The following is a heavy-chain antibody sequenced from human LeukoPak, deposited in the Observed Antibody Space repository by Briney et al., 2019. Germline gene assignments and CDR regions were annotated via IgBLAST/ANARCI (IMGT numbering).Heavy chain of an antibody. V-gene: IGHV4-59*01. CDR1: GGSISSYY. Sequence: SETLSLTCTVSGGSISSYYWSWIRQPPGKGLEWIGYIYYSGSTNYNPSLKSRVTISVDTSKNLFSLKLSSVTAADTAVYYCAASVAAAGRGYWGQGTLVTVSS. D-gene: IGHD6-13*01. CDR2: IYYSGST. J-gene: IGHJ4*02. CDR3: AASVAAAGRGY.